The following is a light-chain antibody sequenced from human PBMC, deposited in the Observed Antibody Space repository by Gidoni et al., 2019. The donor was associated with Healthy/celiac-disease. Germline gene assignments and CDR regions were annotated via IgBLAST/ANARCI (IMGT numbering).Light chain of an antibody. J-gene: IGLJ3*02. CDR2: DVS. V-gene: IGLV2-14*03. CDR1: SSDVGGYNY. CDR3: SSYTSSSSWV. Sequence: QSALTQSASVSGTPGPSITSSCTGPSSDVGGYNYVSWYQQHPGKAPKLMIYDVSNRPSGVSNRFAGSRSGKTASLTISGRQAEGEADYYGSSYTSSSSWVFGGGTKLTVL.